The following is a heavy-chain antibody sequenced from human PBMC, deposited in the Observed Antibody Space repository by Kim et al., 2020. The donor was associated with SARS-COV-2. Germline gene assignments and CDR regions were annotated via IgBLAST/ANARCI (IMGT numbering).Heavy chain of an antibody. D-gene: IGHD1-1*01. CDR2: ISWNSGSI. Sequence: GGSLRLSCAASGFTFGDYAMHWVRQAPGKGLEWVSGISWNSGSIGYADAVKGRFTISRDNAKNSLYLQMNSLRAEDTALYYCAKGGVPVRRLTLDYWGQGTLVTVSS. CDR3: AKGGVPVRRLTLDY. CDR1: GFTFGDYA. V-gene: IGHV3-9*01. J-gene: IGHJ4*02.